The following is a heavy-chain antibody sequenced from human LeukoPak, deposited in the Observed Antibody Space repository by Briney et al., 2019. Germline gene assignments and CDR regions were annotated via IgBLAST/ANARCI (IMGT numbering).Heavy chain of an antibody. CDR3: ARSSRPLNWFDP. Sequence: SETLSLTCTVSGYSISSGYYWGWIRQPPGKGLEWIGSIYHSGSTYYNPSLKSRVTISVDTSKNQFSLKLSSVTAADTAVYYCARSSRPLNWFDPWGQGTLVTVSS. CDR1: GYSISSGYY. V-gene: IGHV4-38-2*02. J-gene: IGHJ5*02. CDR2: IYHSGST.